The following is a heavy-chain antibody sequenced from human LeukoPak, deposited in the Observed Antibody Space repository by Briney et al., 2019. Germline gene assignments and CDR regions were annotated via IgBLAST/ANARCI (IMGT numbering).Heavy chain of an antibody. Sequence: GASVKVSCKASGFTFTSSAMQRVRQARGQRLEWIGWIVVGSGNTNYAQKFQERVTITRDMSTSTAYMELSSLRSEDTAVYYCAADLKSRWSFDYWGQGTLVTVSS. J-gene: IGHJ4*02. CDR2: IVVGSGNT. D-gene: IGHD3-3*01. V-gene: IGHV1-58*02. CDR3: AADLKSRWSFDY. CDR1: GFTFTSSA.